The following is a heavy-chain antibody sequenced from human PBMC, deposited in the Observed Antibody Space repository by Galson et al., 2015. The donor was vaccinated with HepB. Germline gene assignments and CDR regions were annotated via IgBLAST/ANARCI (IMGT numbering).Heavy chain of an antibody. D-gene: IGHD6-19*01. CDR2: IYSGGST. J-gene: IGHJ4*02. Sequence: SLRLSCAASGFTVSSNYMSWVRQAPGKGLEWVSVIYSGGSTYYADSVKGRFTISRDNSKNTLYLQMNSLRAEDTAVYYCARVGSSGWDRYYYFDYWGQGTLVTVSS. CDR1: GFTVSSNY. CDR3: ARVGSSGWDRYYYFDY. V-gene: IGHV3-53*01.